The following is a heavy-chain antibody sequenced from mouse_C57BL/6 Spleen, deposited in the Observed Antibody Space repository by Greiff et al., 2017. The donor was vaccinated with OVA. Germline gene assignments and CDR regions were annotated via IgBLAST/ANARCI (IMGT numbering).Heavy chain of an antibody. CDR3: AREGYYGSKYYFDY. J-gene: IGHJ2*01. D-gene: IGHD1-1*01. CDR2: IYPGDGDT. CDR1: GYAFSSSW. V-gene: IGHV1-82*01. Sequence: QVQLKESGPELVKPGASVKISCKASGYAFSSSWMNWVQQRPGKGLEWIGRIYPGDGDTNYNGKLKGKATLNADKSSSTAYMQLSSLTSEDSAVDFCAREGYYGSKYYFDYWGQGTTLTVSS.